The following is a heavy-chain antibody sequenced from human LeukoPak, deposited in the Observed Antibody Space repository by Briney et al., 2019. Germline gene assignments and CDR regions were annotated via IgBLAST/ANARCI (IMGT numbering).Heavy chain of an antibody. D-gene: IGHD1-26*01. CDR3: ARRLGIETYFDY. CDR2: IYYTGTT. V-gene: IGHV4-39*01. CDR1: GGSITGANWY. J-gene: IGHJ4*02. Sequence: SETLSLICTVSGGSITGANWYWDWVRQPPGKVLEWIGTIYYTGTTYYNPSLKSRVTISVDTSKNESSLQLSSVTAADTAVYYCARRLGIETYFDYWGQGTLVTVSS.